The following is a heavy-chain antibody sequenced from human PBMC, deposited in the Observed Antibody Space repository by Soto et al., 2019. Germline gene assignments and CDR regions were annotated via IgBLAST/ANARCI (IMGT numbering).Heavy chain of an antibody. CDR3: AREGNDDYYGMDV. V-gene: IGHV3-33*01. J-gene: IGHJ6*02. CDR1: GFTFSSYG. Sequence: QVQLVESGGGVVQPGRSLRLSCAASGFTFSSYGMHWVRQAPGKGLEWVAVIWYDGSNKYYADSVKGRFTISRDNSKKTLYLQMNSLRAEDTAVYYCAREGNDDYYGMDVWGQGTTVTVSS. D-gene: IGHD1-1*01. CDR2: IWYDGSNK.